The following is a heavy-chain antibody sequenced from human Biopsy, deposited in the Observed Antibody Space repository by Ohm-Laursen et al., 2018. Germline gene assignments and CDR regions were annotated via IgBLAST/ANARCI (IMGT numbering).Heavy chain of an antibody. CDR2: ISDSGST. CDR3: ARRGSGGRSFDH. CDR1: GGSISSFY. J-gene: IGHJ4*02. V-gene: IGHV4-59*08. Sequence: GTLSLTCAVSGGSISSFYWTWIRQLPGKGPEWIGDISDSGSTNYKPSLKSRVIISVDTSKNQFSLNLSSVTAADTAVYYCARRGSGGRSFDHWGQGTLVTVSS. D-gene: IGHD2-15*01.